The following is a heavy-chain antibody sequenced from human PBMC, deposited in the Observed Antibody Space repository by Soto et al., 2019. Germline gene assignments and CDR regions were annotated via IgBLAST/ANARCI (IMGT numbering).Heavy chain of an antibody. D-gene: IGHD6-6*01. Sequence: NPSETLSLTCAVYGGSFSGYYWSWIRQPPGKGLEWIGEINHSGSTNYNPSLKSRVTISVDTSKNQFSLKLSSVTAADTAVYYCARMAARYYYYYYGMDVWGQGTTVTVSS. J-gene: IGHJ6*02. CDR1: GGSFSGYY. V-gene: IGHV4-34*01. CDR3: ARMAARYYYYYYGMDV. CDR2: INHSGST.